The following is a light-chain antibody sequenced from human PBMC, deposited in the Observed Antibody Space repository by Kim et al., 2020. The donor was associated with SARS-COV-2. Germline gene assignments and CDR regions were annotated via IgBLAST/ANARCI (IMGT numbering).Light chain of an antibody. CDR1: KLGDKY. J-gene: IGLJ1*01. V-gene: IGLV3-1*01. Sequence: SYELTQPPSVSVSPGQTASITCSGDKLGDKYACWYQQKPGQSPVLVIYQDSKRPSGIPERFSGSNSGNTATLTISGTQAMEKADYYCQAWDSITHYVFGTGTKVTVL. CDR2: QDS. CDR3: QAWDSITHYV.